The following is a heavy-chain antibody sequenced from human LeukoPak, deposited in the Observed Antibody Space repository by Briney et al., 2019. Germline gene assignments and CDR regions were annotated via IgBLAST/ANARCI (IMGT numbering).Heavy chain of an antibody. CDR3: AKVMMAGDPAGISIFDY. CDR2: LNGYGNSA. CDR1: GFSFSTYW. Sequence: SGGSLRLSCAASGFSFSTYWMHWVRQAPGKGLVWVSRLNGYGNSANYADSVEGRFTISRDNTQNTMYLQMNSLRAEDSAVYFCAKVMMAGDPAGISIFDYWGQGARVTVSS. D-gene: IGHD3-16*01. J-gene: IGHJ4*02. V-gene: IGHV3-74*01.